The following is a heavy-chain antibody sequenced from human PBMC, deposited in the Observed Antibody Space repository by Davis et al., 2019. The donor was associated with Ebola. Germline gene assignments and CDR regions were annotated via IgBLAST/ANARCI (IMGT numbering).Heavy chain of an antibody. Sequence: KGLEWVAVIWYDGSNKYYADSVKGRFTISRDNSKNTLYLQMNSLRAEDTAVYYCARDVGHDYGDYISGMDVWGQGTTVTVSS. V-gene: IGHV3-33*01. CDR2: IWYDGSNK. J-gene: IGHJ6*02. CDR3: ARDVGHDYGDYISGMDV. D-gene: IGHD4-17*01.